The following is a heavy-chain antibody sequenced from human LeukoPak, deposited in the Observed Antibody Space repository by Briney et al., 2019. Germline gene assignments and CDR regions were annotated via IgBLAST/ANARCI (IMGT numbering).Heavy chain of an antibody. Sequence: GGXXXXSCAASGFTFSSYAMSWVGQAPGKGREGVSAISFIGGSTYYADSVNGRFTLSIDNSKNTLYLQMNSLRAEDTAVYYCAKDTALYYYDSSFNDYWGQGTLVTVSS. J-gene: IGHJ4*02. CDR1: GFTFSSYA. CDR2: ISFIGGST. V-gene: IGHV3-23*01. D-gene: IGHD3-22*01. CDR3: AKDTALYYYDSSFNDY.